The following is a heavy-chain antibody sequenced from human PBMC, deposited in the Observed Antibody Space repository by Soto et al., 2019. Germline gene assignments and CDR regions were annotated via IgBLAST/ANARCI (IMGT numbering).Heavy chain of an antibody. D-gene: IGHD3-16*01. CDR2: IWYDGSNK. V-gene: IGHV3-33*01. Sequence: QVQLVESGGGVVQPGRSLRLSCAASGFTFNHYAMHWVRQAPGKGLEWVATIWYDGSNKFYKDSVKGRFTISRDNSNNTLHLEMXSLRXEDTAVXXXXXXTXXTGGXWGQGTLVTVSS. CDR3: XXXTXXTGGX. CDR1: GFTFNHYA. J-gene: IGHJ4*02.